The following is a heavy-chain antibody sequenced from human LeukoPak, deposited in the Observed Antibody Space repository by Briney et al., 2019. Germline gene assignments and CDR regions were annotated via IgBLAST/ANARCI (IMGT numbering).Heavy chain of an antibody. V-gene: IGHV1-46*01. J-gene: IGHJ4*02. CDR2: INPSGGST. D-gene: IGHD3-22*01. Sequence: ASVKVSCKASGYTFTSYYMHWVRQAPGQGLEWMGIINPSGGSTSYAQKFQGRVTMTRDTSTSTVHMELSSLRSEDTAVYYCARAHPPYYYDSSGDKFDYWGQGTLVTVSS. CDR1: GYTFTSYY. CDR3: ARAHPPYYYDSSGDKFDY.